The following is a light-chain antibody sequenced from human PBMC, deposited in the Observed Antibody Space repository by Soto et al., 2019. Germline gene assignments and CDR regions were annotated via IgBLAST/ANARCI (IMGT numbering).Light chain of an antibody. V-gene: IGKV3-15*01. CDR2: GTS. J-gene: IGKJ2*01. CDR3: QLYNKWPYT. CDR1: QSVGRN. Sequence: EVVMTQSPVALSVSPGESAALSCRASQSVGRNFAWYQQRPGQAPRVLIYGTSTRATGVPARFSGSGSGTDFTLTISSLQSEDFAVYYCQLYNKWPYTFAPGTRLEIK.